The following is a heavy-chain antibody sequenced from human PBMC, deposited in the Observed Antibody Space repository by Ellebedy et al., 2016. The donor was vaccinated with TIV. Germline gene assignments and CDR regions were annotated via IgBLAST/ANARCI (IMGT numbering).Heavy chain of an antibody. V-gene: IGHV3-64D*06. CDR1: GFTFSSYV. Sequence: PGGSLRLSCSASGFTFSSYVMHWVRQAPGKGLDSVSAISHDVVNTYYADSVKGRFTISRDNSKNTLNLQMSSLRAEDTAVYYCVRDGSGYGDYWGQGTLVTVSS. CDR2: ISHDVVNT. CDR3: VRDGSGYGDY. D-gene: IGHD3-3*01. J-gene: IGHJ4*02.